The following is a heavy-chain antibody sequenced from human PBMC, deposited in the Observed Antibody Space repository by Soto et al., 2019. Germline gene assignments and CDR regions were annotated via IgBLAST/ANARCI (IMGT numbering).Heavy chain of an antibody. J-gene: IGHJ1*01. CDR3: ASHGDYIYFQH. D-gene: IGHD4-17*01. V-gene: IGHV4-59*08. Sequence: PSETLSLTCTVSGGSISSYYWSWIRQPPGKGLEWIGYIYYSGSTNYNPSLKSRVTISVDTSKNQFSLKLSSVTAADTAVYYCASHGDYIYFQHWGQGTLVTVSS. CDR1: GGSISSYY. CDR2: IYYSGST.